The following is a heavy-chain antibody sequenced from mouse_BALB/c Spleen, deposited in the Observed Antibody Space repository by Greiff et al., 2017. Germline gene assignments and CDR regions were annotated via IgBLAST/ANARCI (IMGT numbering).Heavy chain of an antibody. CDR1: GFSLTSYG. CDR2: IWSGGST. D-gene: IGHD1-1*01. Sequence: VQLVESGPGLVQPSQSLSITCTVSGFSLTSYGVHWVRQSPGKGLEWLGVIWSGGSTDYNAAFISRLSIIKDNSKSQVFFKMNSLQANDTAIYYCARKGDYYGSSLYYYAMDYWGQGTSVTVSS. J-gene: IGHJ4*01. V-gene: IGHV2-2*02. CDR3: ARKGDYYGSSLYYYAMDY.